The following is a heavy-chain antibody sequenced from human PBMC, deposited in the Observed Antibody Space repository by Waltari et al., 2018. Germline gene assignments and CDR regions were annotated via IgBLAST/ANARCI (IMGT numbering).Heavy chain of an antibody. CDR3: AKDLDAFDI. Sequence: QVQLQESGPGLVKPSETLSLTCAVSGYSISSGYYWGWIRQPPGKGLEWIGSIYHSGSTYYNPSLKSRVTISVDTSKNQFSLKLSSVTAADTAVYYCAKDLDAFDIWGQGTMVTVSS. CDR1: GYSISSGYY. J-gene: IGHJ3*02. CDR2: IYHSGST. V-gene: IGHV4-38-2*02.